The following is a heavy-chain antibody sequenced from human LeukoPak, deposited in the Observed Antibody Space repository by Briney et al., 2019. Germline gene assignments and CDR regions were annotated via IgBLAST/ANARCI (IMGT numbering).Heavy chain of an antibody. V-gene: IGHV4-34*01. CDR2: INHSGST. J-gene: IGHJ4*02. CDR3: AGRWEERWFDY. CDR1: GGSFSGYY. D-gene: IGHD1-26*01. Sequence: SETLSLTCAVYGGSFSGYYWSWIRQPPGKGLEWIGEINHSGSTNYNPSLKRRVTISVDTSKNQFSLKLSSVTAAHTAVCYCAGRWEERWFDYWGQGTLVTVSS.